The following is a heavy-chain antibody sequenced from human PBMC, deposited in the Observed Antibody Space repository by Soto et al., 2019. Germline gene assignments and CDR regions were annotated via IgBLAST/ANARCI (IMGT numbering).Heavy chain of an antibody. D-gene: IGHD3-16*01. V-gene: IGHV3-74*03. J-gene: IGHJ4*02. CDR3: ARDLGGPDY. CDR1: GFSLSPYW. Sequence: GGSLRLSCAASGFSLSPYWMRWVRQAPGRGLEWVSRPSSDGFGAAYADSVKGRFFISRDIARNTLFLQMNSLRADDTAVYYCARDLGGPDYWGRGTSVTVSS. CDR2: PSSDGFGA.